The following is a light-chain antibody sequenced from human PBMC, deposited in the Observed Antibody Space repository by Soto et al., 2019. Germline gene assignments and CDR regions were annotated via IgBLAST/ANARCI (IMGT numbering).Light chain of an antibody. CDR1: QSISSY. V-gene: IGKV1-6*01. J-gene: IGKJ1*01. CDR3: LQDYNYPRT. CDR2: AAS. Sequence: IQITQSPATLSSSVGDRVTITCRASQSISSYLNWYQQKPGKAPKLLIYAASNLQSGVPSRFSGSGSGTDFTLTISSLQPEDFATYYCLQDYNYPRTFGQGTKVDIK.